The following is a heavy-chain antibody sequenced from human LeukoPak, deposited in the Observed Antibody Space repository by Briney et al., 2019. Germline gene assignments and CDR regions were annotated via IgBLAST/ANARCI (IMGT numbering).Heavy chain of an antibody. CDR1: GFTFSSHG. CDR2: IRYDGSNK. CDR3: AKPSYILTGYLSHFDY. D-gene: IGHD3-9*01. J-gene: IGHJ4*02. Sequence: GGSLRLSCAASGFTFSSHGMHWVRQAPGKGLEWVAFIRYDGSNKYYADSVKGRFTISRDNSKNTLYLQMNSLRAEDTAVYYCAKPSYILTGYLSHFDYWGQGTLVTVSS. V-gene: IGHV3-30*02.